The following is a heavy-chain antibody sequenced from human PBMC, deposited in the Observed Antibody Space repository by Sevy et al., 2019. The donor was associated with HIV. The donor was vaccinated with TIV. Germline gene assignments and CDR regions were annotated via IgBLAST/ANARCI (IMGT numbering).Heavy chain of an antibody. CDR2: IRQDGNEI. V-gene: IGHV3-7*01. CDR1: GFTFSSFW. CDR3: ARRYFDL. J-gene: IGHJ4*01. Sequence: GGSLRLSCKASGFTFSSFWMQWVRQAPGKGLEWVANIRQDGNEIYYGDSVKGRFTISRDNAKNALYLQMDGLRAEDTGLYYCARRYFDLWGRNPGHRLL.